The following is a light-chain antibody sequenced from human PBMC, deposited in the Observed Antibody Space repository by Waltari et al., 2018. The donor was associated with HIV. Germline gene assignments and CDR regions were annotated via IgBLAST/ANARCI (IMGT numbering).Light chain of an antibody. Sequence: SSELTQDPAVSVALGQTVRITCQGDSLRRYYASWYQQKPGQAPVIVIYGKNNRPSGIPDRFSGSSSGNTASLTITGAQAEDEADYYCNSRDSSGNHWVFGGGTKLTVL. CDR3: NSRDSSGNHWV. J-gene: IGLJ3*02. V-gene: IGLV3-19*01. CDR2: GKN. CDR1: SLRRYY.